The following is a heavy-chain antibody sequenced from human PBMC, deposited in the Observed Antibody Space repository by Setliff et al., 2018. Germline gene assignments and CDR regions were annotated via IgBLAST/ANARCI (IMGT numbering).Heavy chain of an antibody. CDR1: GFTFSSYA. V-gene: IGHV3-23*01. CDR2: ITGSGGGT. J-gene: IGHJ4*03. Sequence: PGGSLRLSCAASGFTFSSYAMSWVRQAPGKGLEWVSLITGSGGGTYYADSVKGRFTISRDNSKNTLYLQLNSLRAEDTAIYYCAGGYPSNFDYWGQGTTVTVSS. CDR3: AGGYPSNFDY. D-gene: IGHD3-22*01.